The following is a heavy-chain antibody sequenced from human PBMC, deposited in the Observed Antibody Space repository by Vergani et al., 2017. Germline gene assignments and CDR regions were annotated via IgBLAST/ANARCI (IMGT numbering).Heavy chain of an antibody. CDR3: ASIRYYYDSSGYFIGDHYYFDY. D-gene: IGHD3-22*01. CDR2: IYYSGST. Sequence: QLQLQESGPGLVKPSETLSLTCTVSGGSISSSSYYWGWIRQPPGKGLEWIGSIYYSGSTYYNPSLKSRVTISVDTSKNQFSLKLSSVTASDTAVYYCASIRYYYDSSGYFIGDHYYFDYWGQGTLVTVSS. V-gene: IGHV4-39*07. CDR1: GGSISSSSYY. J-gene: IGHJ4*02.